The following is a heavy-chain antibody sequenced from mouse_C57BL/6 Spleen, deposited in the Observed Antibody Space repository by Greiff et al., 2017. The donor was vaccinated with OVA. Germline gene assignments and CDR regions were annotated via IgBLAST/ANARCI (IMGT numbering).Heavy chain of an antibody. V-gene: IGHV5-12*01. D-gene: IGHD1-2*01. CDR2: ISNGGGST. Sequence: EVKVVESGGGLVQPGGSLKLSCAASGFTFSDYYMYWVRQTPEKRLEWVAYISNGGGSTYYPDTVKGRFTISRDNAKNTLYLQMSRLKSEDTAMYYCARLHYDGAYWGQGTLVTVSA. CDR3: ARLHYDGAY. CDR1: GFTFSDYY. J-gene: IGHJ3*01.